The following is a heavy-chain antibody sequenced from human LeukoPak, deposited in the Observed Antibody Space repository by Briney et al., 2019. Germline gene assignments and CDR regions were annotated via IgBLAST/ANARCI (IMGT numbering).Heavy chain of an antibody. D-gene: IGHD2-2*01. Sequence: PSETLSLTCAVSGGSISSSNWWSWVRQPPGKGLEWIGEIYHSGSTNYNPSLKSRVTISVDKSKNQFSLKLSSVTAADTAVYYCARVPPCRSTSRYGPGAIDYWGQGTLVTVSS. V-gene: IGHV4-4*02. CDR3: ARVPPCRSTSRYGPGAIDY. CDR1: GGSISSSNW. CDR2: IYHSGST. J-gene: IGHJ4*02.